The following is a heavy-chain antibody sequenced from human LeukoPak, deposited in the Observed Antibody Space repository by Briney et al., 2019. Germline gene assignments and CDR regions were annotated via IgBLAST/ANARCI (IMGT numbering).Heavy chain of an antibody. V-gene: IGHV1-69*06. Sequence: GSSVKVSCKASGGTFSSYAISWVRQAPGQGLEWMGGIIPIFGTANYAQKFQGRVTMTEDTSTDTAYMELSSLRSEDTAVYYCATSQLRFLEWLPPYYYYGMDVWGQGTTVTVSS. CDR3: ATSQLRFLEWLPPYYYYGMDV. CDR1: GGTFSSYA. CDR2: IIPIFGTA. J-gene: IGHJ6*02. D-gene: IGHD3-3*01.